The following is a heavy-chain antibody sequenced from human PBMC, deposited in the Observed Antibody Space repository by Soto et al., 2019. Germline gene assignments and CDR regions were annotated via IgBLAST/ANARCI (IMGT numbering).Heavy chain of an antibody. D-gene: IGHD2-15*01. J-gene: IGHJ4*02. V-gene: IGHV1-3*01. CDR3: ARAPRCRGGSCYANY. CDR2: INAGNGNT. CDR1: GYTFTSYA. Sequence: QVQLVQSGAEVKKPGASVKVSCKASGYTFTSYAMHWVRQAPGQRLERMGWINAGNGNTKYSQKFQGRVTITRDTSASTAYMELSSLRSEDTAVYYCARAPRCRGGSCYANYWGQGTLVTVSS.